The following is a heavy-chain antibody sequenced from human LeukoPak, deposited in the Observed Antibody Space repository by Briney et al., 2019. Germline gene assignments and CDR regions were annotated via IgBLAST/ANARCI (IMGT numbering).Heavy chain of an antibody. D-gene: IGHD4-17*01. J-gene: IGHJ5*02. Sequence: PGGSLSLSCAAPGFTFSSYAMSWVRQAPGKGLEWVSAISGSGGSTYYADSVKGRFTISRDNSKNTLYLQMNSLRAEDTAVYYCAKDQVAYGNWFDPWGQGTLVTVSS. CDR3: AKDQVAYGNWFDP. CDR2: ISGSGGST. V-gene: IGHV3-23*01. CDR1: GFTFSSYA.